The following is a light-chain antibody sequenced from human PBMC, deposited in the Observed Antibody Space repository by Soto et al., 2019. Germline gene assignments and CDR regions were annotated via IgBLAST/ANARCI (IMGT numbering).Light chain of an antibody. V-gene: IGKV3-20*01. Sequence: EIVLTQSPGTVSLSPGERATLSCRASQSVSSRNLAWYRQKPGQAPSLLIYGASNRATGISDRFSGSGSGTDFTLTISRLEPEDFAVYYCLRYGDSPPAYTFGHGTKMEIK. CDR1: QSVSSRN. CDR3: LRYGDSPPAYT. CDR2: GAS. J-gene: IGKJ2*01.